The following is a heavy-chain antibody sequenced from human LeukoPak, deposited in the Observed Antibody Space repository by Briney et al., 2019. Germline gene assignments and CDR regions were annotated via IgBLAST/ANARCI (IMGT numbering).Heavy chain of an antibody. CDR2: VYHSGST. Sequence: SETLSLTCTVSGGSVSSHYWSWSRQPPDKGLEWIGYVYHSGSTDYNPSLKSRVTISMDTSKNRFSLKLRSVTTADTAVYYCGRATMDTAMVWNYWGQGVLVTVSS. CDR3: GRATMDTAMVWNY. D-gene: IGHD5-18*01. J-gene: IGHJ4*02. V-gene: IGHV4-59*02. CDR1: GGSVSSHY.